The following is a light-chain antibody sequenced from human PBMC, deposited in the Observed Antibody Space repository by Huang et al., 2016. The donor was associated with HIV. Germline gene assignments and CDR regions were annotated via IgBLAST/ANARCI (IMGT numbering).Light chain of an antibody. J-gene: IGKJ4*01. CDR1: QTVTNN. CDR3: HQYDNWPPA. Sequence: MTQSPAILSVSPGERASLSCRTSQTVTNNLAWYQHRPGPAPRVLIYGASTRAAGVPARFSGSGSGTDFTLTISSLQSEDFGIYYCHQYDNWPPAFGGGTRVEVK. CDR2: GAS. V-gene: IGKV3-15*01.